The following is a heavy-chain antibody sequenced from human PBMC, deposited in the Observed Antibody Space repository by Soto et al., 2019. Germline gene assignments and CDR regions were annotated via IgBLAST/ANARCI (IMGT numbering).Heavy chain of an antibody. CDR3: ERARDIRVVRDAFDV. CDR2: LYASGTT. Sequence: GGSLRLSCAASGFTVSSNYMSWVRQGPGKGLEWVSILYASGTTYYADSVEGRFTISRDDSKNTLFLQMDSLRADDTAVYYCERARDIRVVRDAFDVWGQGTMVTV. V-gene: IGHV3-53*01. J-gene: IGHJ3*01. D-gene: IGHD2-21*01. CDR1: GFTVSSNY.